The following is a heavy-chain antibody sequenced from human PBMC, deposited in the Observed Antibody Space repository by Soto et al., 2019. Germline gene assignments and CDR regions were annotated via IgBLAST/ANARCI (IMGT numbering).Heavy chain of an antibody. J-gene: IGHJ3*02. CDR3: ARSLRIVTGLDSFDI. Sequence: EVLLVESGGGLVKPGGSLRLSCAASGFTFNDFSMNWVRQAPGERLEWVSSISSGGTYRFYAESLKGRLTISRDNTRKSLYLHMNSLRGEDTAVDYCARSLRIVTGLDSFDIWGQGTVVTVSS. V-gene: IGHV3-21*01. CDR1: GFTFNDFS. CDR2: ISSGGTYR. D-gene: IGHD2-21*02.